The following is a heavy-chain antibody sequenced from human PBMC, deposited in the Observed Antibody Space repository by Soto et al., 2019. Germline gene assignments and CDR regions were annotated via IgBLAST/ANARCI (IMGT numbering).Heavy chain of an antibody. V-gene: IGHV3-53*01. CDR3: ATWLLREHAFDI. CDR1: GFIVNGKKY. CDR2: FYLADGT. Sequence: DVQVVESGGGLIQPGGSLRLSCAGSGFIVNGKKYITWVRQAPGKGLDWVSGFYLADGTYYADSVKGRFTVSIDSSKKTVYLKMNNLSPEDTAVYYCATWLLREHAFDIWGLGTMVTVSS. D-gene: IGHD2-15*01. J-gene: IGHJ3*02.